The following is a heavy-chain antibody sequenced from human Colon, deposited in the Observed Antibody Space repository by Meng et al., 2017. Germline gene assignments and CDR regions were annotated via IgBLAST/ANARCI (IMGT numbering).Heavy chain of an antibody. Sequence: VQLQQPAPGLVTPSQTLSLTCTVAGASISPSGHWWSWIRQHPGKGLEWIGYVFYSGSTQYNPSLKSRVSISVDTSKNQFSLKLYSMTAADTAVYYCARDMSGGYYWFDPWGQGTLVTVSS. J-gene: IGHJ5*02. CDR1: GASISPSGHW. CDR3: ARDMSGGYYWFDP. CDR2: VFYSGST. D-gene: IGHD3-22*01. V-gene: IGHV4-31*03.